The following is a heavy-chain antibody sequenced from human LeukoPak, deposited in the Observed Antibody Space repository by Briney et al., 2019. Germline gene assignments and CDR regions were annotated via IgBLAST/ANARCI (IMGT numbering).Heavy chain of an antibody. J-gene: IGHJ4*02. CDR2: IKPDGSEK. CDR3: ARGSGDY. V-gene: IGHV3-7*04. Sequence: QPGGSLRLSCAASGLTFSGYWMNWVRQAPGKGLEWVASIKPDGSEKYYVDSVKGRFTISRDNAKKSLYLQMTSLRDEDTAVYYCARGSGDYSGQGTLVTVSS. CDR1: GLTFSGYW.